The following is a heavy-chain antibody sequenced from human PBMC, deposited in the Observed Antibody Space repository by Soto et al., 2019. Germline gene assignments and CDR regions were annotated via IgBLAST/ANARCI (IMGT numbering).Heavy chain of an antibody. CDR3: ARERAIAATGIFYY. V-gene: IGHV3-30*04. Sequence: QVQLVESGGGVVQPGGSLRLSCAASGFTFSNFVMHWVRQAPGKGLEWVAATSYDGKNKDHADSVKGRFTISRDNSKNTLYLPMNRLRHEDTAVYFCARERAIAATGIFYYWGQGTLVTVSS. CDR2: TSYDGKNK. D-gene: IGHD6-13*01. J-gene: IGHJ4*02. CDR1: GFTFSNFV.